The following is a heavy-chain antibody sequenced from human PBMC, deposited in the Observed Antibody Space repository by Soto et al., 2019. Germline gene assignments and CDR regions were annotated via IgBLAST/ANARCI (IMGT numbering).Heavy chain of an antibody. D-gene: IGHD4-17*01. CDR1: GFTFSVYA. Sequence: GGSLRLSCAATGFTFSVYAMTWVRQAPGKGLEWVSAVTANGGSTYSADSVKGRFTISRDNSKNTLFLQMNSLRAEDTAVYYCASLGVGDRENYYYYYGMDVWGQGTTVTVYS. CDR3: ASLGVGDRENYYYYYGMDV. V-gene: IGHV3-23*01. CDR2: VTANGGST. J-gene: IGHJ6*02.